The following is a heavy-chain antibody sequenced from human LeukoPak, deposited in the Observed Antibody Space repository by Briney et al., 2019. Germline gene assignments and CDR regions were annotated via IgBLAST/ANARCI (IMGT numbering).Heavy chain of an antibody. CDR3: ARDHGAAAGGVDC. V-gene: IGHV1-69*06. CDR2: IISIFVTA. J-gene: IGHJ4*02. Sequence: SVKVSCKASGGTFSSYAISWVRQAPGQGLEWMGGIISIFVTANYAQKFQGRVTITADKSTSTAYMELSSLRSEDTAVYYCARDHGAAAGGVDCWGQGTLVTVSS. CDR1: GGTFSSYA. D-gene: IGHD6-13*01.